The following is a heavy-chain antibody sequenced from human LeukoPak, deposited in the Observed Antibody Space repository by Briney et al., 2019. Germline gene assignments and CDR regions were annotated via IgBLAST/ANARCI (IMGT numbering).Heavy chain of an antibody. CDR2: IYSGGTT. J-gene: IGHJ3*02. D-gene: IGHD4-23*01. CDR3: ARDADYGGSPDAFDI. CDR1: GFTVSSNH. V-gene: IGHV3-53*01. Sequence: GGSLRLSCAASGFTVSSNHMSWVRQAPGKGLNWVPIIYSGGTTYYADSVKGRFTISRDNSKNTLYLQMNSLRAEDTAAYYCARDADYGGSPDAFDIWGRGTIVTVSS.